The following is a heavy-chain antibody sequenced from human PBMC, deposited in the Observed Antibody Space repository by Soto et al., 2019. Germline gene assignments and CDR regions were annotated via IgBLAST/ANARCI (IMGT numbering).Heavy chain of an antibody. CDR2: ISYDGSNK. D-gene: IGHD6-19*01. V-gene: IGHV3-30*18. Sequence: PGGSLRLSCAASGFTFSSYGMHWVRQAPGKGLEWVAVISYDGSNKYYADSVKGRFTISRDNSKNTLYLQMNSLRAEDTAVYYCAKKPGYSSGWDDDYWGQGTLVTVSS. J-gene: IGHJ4*02. CDR3: AKKPGYSSGWDDDY. CDR1: GFTFSSYG.